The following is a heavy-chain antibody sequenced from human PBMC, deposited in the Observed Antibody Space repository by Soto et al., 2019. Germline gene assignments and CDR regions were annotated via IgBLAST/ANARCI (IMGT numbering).Heavy chain of an antibody. CDR3: ASLVAAPSSFSSYYYGMDV. J-gene: IGHJ6*02. CDR2: ISSSSSDI. CDR1: GFTFRSYT. Sequence: GGSLRLSCAASGFTFRSYTMDWVRQAPGKGLEWVSSISSSSSDIYYADSVKGRFTVSRDNAKNSLYLQMNGLRAEDTAVYYCASLVAAPSSFSSYYYGMDVWGQGTTVTVSS. D-gene: IGHD6-6*01. V-gene: IGHV3-21*01.